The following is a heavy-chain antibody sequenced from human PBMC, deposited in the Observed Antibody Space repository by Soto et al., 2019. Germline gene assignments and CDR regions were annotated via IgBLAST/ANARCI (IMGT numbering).Heavy chain of an antibody. D-gene: IGHD4-17*01. Sequence: GGSLILSCAASGFTFSTCAMIWVRQAPGKGLEWVSVITGSGGSTYYADSVKGRFTISRDTSKNTLFLQMNSMRAEATAVYYCAKDRYGDYGGIDYWGQGTTVTVSS. V-gene: IGHV3-23*01. CDR3: AKDRYGDYGGIDY. CDR1: GFTFSTCA. CDR2: ITGSGGST. J-gene: IGHJ4*02.